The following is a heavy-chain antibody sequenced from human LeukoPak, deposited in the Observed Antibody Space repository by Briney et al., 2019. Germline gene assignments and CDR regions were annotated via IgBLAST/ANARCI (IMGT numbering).Heavy chain of an antibody. Sequence: SETLSLTCSVSGGSISSYYWSWIRQPPGKGLEWIGYVYYNKRTNSNPSLKSRVTISVDTSKNQFSLKLSSVTAADTAVYYCATMYYYDSSGIDAFDIWGQGTMVTVSS. CDR1: GGSISSYY. V-gene: IGHV4-59*12. CDR2: VYYNKRT. CDR3: ATMYYYDSSGIDAFDI. D-gene: IGHD3-22*01. J-gene: IGHJ3*02.